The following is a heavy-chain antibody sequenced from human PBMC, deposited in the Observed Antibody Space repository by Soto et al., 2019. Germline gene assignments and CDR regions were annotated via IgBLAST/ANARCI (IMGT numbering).Heavy chain of an antibody. Sequence: QVQLQESGPGLVKPSQTLSLTCTVSGGSISSGGYYWSWIRQHPGKGLEWIGYIYYSGSTYYNPSLQSRLTMSVDTSKNQFSLELSSVTAADTAVYYCAREGSYGSGSSGGGMDVWGQGTTVTVSS. J-gene: IGHJ6*02. CDR3: AREGSYGSGSSGGGMDV. CDR2: IYYSGST. D-gene: IGHD3-10*01. CDR1: GGSISSGGYY. V-gene: IGHV4-31*03.